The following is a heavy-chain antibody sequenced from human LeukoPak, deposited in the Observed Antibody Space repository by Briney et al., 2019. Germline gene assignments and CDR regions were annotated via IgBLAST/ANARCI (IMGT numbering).Heavy chain of an antibody. CDR1: GYSFTSYA. CDR2: INTNTGNP. Sequence: ASVKVSCKASGYSFTSYAMNWVRQAPGQGLEWMVWINTNTGNPTYAQGFTGRFVFSLDTSVSTAYLQISSLKAEDTAVYYCARAVSYYYDSSGHYYFDYWGQGTLVTVSS. D-gene: IGHD3-22*01. CDR3: ARAVSYYYDSSGHYYFDY. J-gene: IGHJ4*02. V-gene: IGHV7-4-1*02.